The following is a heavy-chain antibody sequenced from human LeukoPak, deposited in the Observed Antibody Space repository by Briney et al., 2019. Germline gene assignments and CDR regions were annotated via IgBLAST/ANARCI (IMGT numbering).Heavy chain of an antibody. Sequence: PSETLSLTCTVSGGSIRSRSYYWGWIRQPPGKGLEWIGSIYYSGSTYYNPSLKSRVTISVDTSKNQFSLKLSSVTAADTAVYYCARGIPIYDFWSGYYTPYYFDYWGQGTLVTVSS. V-gene: IGHV4-39*07. CDR1: GGSIRSRSYY. CDR3: ARGIPIYDFWSGYYTPYYFDY. J-gene: IGHJ4*02. D-gene: IGHD3-3*01. CDR2: IYYSGST.